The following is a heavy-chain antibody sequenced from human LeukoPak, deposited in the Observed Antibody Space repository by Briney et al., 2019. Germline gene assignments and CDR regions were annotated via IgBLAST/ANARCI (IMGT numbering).Heavy chain of an antibody. CDR2: IRYDGSNK. D-gene: IGHD3-22*01. CDR3: AKEGTMIVVVGAFDI. J-gene: IGHJ3*02. CDR1: GFTFSSYG. Sequence: GGSLRLSCAASGFTFSSYGMHWVRQAPGKGLEWVAFIRYDGSNKYYADSVKGRFTISRDNSKNTLYLQMNSLRAEDTAVYYCAKEGTMIVVVGAFDIWGQGTMVTVSS. V-gene: IGHV3-30*02.